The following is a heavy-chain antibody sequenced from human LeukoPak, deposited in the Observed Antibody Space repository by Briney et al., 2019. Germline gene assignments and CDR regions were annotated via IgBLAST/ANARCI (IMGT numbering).Heavy chain of an antibody. V-gene: IGHV4-59*08. Sequence: SETLSLTCTVSGGSISSYYWSWIRQPPGKGLEWIGYIYYSGSANYNPSLKSRVTISVDTSKNQFSLKLSSVTAADTAVYYCARFGALLWFGELLRWGQGTLVTVSS. D-gene: IGHD3-10*01. J-gene: IGHJ4*02. CDR2: IYYSGSA. CDR1: GGSISSYY. CDR3: ARFGALLWFGELLR.